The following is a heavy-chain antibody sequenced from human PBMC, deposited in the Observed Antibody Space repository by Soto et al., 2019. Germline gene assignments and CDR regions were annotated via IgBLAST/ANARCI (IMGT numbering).Heavy chain of an antibody. Sequence: ASVKVSCKASGYTFTSYAMHWLRQAPGQRLEWMGWINAGNGNTKYSQKFQGRVTITRDTSASTAYMELSSLRSEDTAVYYCARDRRIVVVTAIPSGWFDPWGQGTLVTVSS. J-gene: IGHJ5*02. V-gene: IGHV1-3*01. CDR3: ARDRRIVVVTAIPSGWFDP. CDR1: GYTFTSYA. D-gene: IGHD2-21*02. CDR2: INAGNGNT.